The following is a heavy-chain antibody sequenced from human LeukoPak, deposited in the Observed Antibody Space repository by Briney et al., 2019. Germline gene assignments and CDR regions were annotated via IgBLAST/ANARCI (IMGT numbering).Heavy chain of an antibody. J-gene: IGHJ4*02. CDR3: ARGELVATGDY. Sequence: GGALRLSCAASGFTFSTFAMHWVRQAPGKGLEGVAVISYYETNTYYADSVKGRFTISRDNSKNMLFLQMSSLRPEDTALYYCARGELVATGDYWGQGTLITVSS. CDR2: ISYYETNT. CDR1: GFTFSTFA. V-gene: IGHV3-30-3*01. D-gene: IGHD5-12*01.